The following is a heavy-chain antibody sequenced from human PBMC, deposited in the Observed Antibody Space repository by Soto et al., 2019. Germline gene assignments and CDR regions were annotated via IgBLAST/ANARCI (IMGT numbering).Heavy chain of an antibody. Sequence: QVQLVQSGAEVKKPGSSVKVSCKASGGTFSSYAISWVRQAPGQGLEWMGGIIPIFGTANYAQKFQGRVTITADESTSTAYMGLSSLRSEDTAVYYCARDPIEQWLGGAANSFDYWGQGTLVTVSS. V-gene: IGHV1-69*01. CDR3: ARDPIEQWLGGAANSFDY. CDR2: IIPIFGTA. CDR1: GGTFSSYA. J-gene: IGHJ4*02. D-gene: IGHD6-19*01.